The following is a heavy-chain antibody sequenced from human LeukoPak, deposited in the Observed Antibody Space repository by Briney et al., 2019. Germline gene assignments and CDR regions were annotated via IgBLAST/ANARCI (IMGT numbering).Heavy chain of an antibody. CDR3: ARYGLGDTFDI. D-gene: IGHD4-17*01. CDR1: GFTFSSDW. V-gene: IGHV3-7*01. Sequence: PGGSLRLSCAASGFTFSSDWMSWVRQAPGKGLEWVASIKQDGSETRYVDSVKGRFTIFRDNAKSSLYLQMNSLRAEDTAVYYCARYGLGDTFDIWGQGTVVTVSS. CDR2: IKQDGSET. J-gene: IGHJ3*02.